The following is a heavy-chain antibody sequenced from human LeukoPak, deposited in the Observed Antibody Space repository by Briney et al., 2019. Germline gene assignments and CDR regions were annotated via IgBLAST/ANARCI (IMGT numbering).Heavy chain of an antibody. CDR3: ARAHTSNWYMDY. CDR2: IFYSGSS. V-gene: IGHV4-59*01. Sequence: KPSETLSLTCSVSGGSISSYYWSWIRQPPGKGLEWIGYIFYSGSSNYNPSLKSRVTTSVDTSENQLSLKLRSVTAADTALYYCARAHTSNWYMDYWGQGTLVTVSS. CDR1: GGSISSYY. J-gene: IGHJ4*02. D-gene: IGHD6-13*01.